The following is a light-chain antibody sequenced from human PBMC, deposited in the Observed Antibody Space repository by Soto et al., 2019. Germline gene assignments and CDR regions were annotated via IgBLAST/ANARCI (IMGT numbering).Light chain of an antibody. J-gene: IGKJ1*01. Sequence: DIQMTQSPSSLSASVGDRVTITCRASQSISSYLNWYQQKPGKAPKLLIYAASSLQSGVPSRFSGSGSGTDVTLTISSPQPEDFANYYCQQSYSTPWTFGQGNNVYLK. CDR3: QQSYSTPWT. CDR2: AAS. CDR1: QSISSY. V-gene: IGKV1-39*01.